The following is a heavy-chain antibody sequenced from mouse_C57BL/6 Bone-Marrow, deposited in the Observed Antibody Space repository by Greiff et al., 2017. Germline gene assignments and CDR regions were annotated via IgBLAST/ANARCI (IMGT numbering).Heavy chain of an antibody. Sequence: VQLVESGAELARPGASVKLSCKASGYTFTSYGISWVKQRTGQGLEWIGEIYPRSGNTYYNEKFKGKATLTADKSSSTAYMELRSLTSEDSAVYFCARSITTVVARAYWGQGTTLTVSS. V-gene: IGHV1-81*01. CDR3: ARSITTVVARAY. J-gene: IGHJ2*01. D-gene: IGHD1-1*01. CDR1: GYTFTSYG. CDR2: IYPRSGNT.